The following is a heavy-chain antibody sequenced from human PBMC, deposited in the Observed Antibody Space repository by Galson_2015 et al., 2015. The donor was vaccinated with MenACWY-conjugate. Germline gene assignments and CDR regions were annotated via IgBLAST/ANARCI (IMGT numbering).Heavy chain of an antibody. V-gene: IGHV3-30*02. CDR2: IRDSGNDT. D-gene: IGHD1/OR15-1a*01. J-gene: IGHJ3*02. CDR3: VKDEHWSFDI. CDR1: GFTFSRNA. Sequence: SLRLSCAASGFTFSRNATHWVRQSPGKGLEWVASIRDSGNDTSYADSVTGRFTISRDNSKSTVSLQMNNLRAEDTAEYYCVKDEHWSFDIWGQGTLVTVSS.